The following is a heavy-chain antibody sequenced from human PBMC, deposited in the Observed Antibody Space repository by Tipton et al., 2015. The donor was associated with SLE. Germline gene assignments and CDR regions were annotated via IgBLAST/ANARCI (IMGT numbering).Heavy chain of an antibody. CDR3: ARASGGLLPFDY. CDR1: GGSMSSSHDF. CDR2: MFYGDSGSA. Sequence: TLSLTCTVSGGSMSSSHDFWGWIRQPPGKGLQWIGTMFYGDSGSAYYSPSLKSRVTISLDTSKDQFSLKLSSVTAADTAVYYCARASGGLLPFDYWGQGTLVTVSS. V-gene: IGHV4-39*07. J-gene: IGHJ4*02. D-gene: IGHD3-22*01.